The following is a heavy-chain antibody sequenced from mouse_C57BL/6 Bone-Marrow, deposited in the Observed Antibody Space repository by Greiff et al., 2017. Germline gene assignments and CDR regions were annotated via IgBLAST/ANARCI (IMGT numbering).Heavy chain of an antibody. V-gene: IGHV7-3*01. Sequence: EVMLVESGGGLVQPGGSLSLSCAASGFTFTDYYMSWVRQPPGKALEWLGFLRNKANGYTTEYSASVKGRFTISRDNSQSILYLQMNALRAEDSATYYCASLYYGSSYDYFDYWGQGTTLTVSS. CDR3: ASLYYGSSYDYFDY. CDR2: LRNKANGYTT. D-gene: IGHD1-1*01. CDR1: GFTFTDYY. J-gene: IGHJ2*01.